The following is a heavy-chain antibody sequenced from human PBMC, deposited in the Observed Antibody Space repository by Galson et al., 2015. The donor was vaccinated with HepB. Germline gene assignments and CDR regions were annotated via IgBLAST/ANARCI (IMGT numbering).Heavy chain of an antibody. CDR3: AHSLYDYVWGSYRSDY. CDR1: GFSLSTSGVG. Sequence: PALVKPTQTLTLTCTFSGFSLSTSGVGVGWIRQPPGKALEWLALIYWDDDKRYSPSLKSRLTITKDTSKNQVVLTMTNMDPVDTATYYCAHSLYDYVWGSYRSDYWGQGTLVTVSS. J-gene: IGHJ4*02. D-gene: IGHD3-16*02. V-gene: IGHV2-5*02. CDR2: IYWDDDK.